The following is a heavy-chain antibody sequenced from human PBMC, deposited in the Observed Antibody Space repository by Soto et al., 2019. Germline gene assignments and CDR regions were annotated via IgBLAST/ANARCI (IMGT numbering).Heavy chain of an antibody. J-gene: IGHJ4*01. D-gene: IGHD1-1*01. CDR2: IWYDGSNK. V-gene: IGHV3-33*01. Sequence: PGGSLRLSCAASCFTFTNYGMHSVRQAAGKGLEWVAIIWYDGSNKYYADSVKGRFTISRDNAENTVTLQMNSLRAEDTAVYYCAAAERLHYRGQATLVNVSS. CDR3: AAAERLHY. CDR1: CFTFTNYG.